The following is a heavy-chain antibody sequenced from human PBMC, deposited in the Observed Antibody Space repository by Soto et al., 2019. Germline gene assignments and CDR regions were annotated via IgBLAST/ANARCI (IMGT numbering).Heavy chain of an antibody. CDR1: GYTFTSYG. J-gene: IGHJ6*02. V-gene: IGHV1-18*01. CDR3: ARDIVVVPAAIQEGYYYGMDV. D-gene: IGHD2-2*01. CDR2: ISAYNGNT. Sequence: ASVKVSCKTSGYTFTSYGISWVRQAPGQGLEWMGWISAYNGNTNYAQKLQGRVTMTTDTSTSTAYMELRSLRSDDTAVYYCARDIVVVPAAIQEGYYYGMDVWGQGTTVTVSS.